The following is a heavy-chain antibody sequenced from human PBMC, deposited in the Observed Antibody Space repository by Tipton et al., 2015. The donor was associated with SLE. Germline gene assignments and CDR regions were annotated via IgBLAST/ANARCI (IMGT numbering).Heavy chain of an antibody. Sequence: SLRLSCAASGFTFSSYWMSWVRQAPGKGLEWVANIKQDGSEKYYVDSVKGRFTISRDNAKNSLYLQMNSLRAEDTAVYYCARESYYDFWSGWYFDYWGQGTLVTVSS. CDR3: ARESYYDFWSGWYFDY. J-gene: IGHJ4*02. V-gene: IGHV3-7*01. CDR2: IKQDGSEK. D-gene: IGHD3-3*01. CDR1: GFTFSSYW.